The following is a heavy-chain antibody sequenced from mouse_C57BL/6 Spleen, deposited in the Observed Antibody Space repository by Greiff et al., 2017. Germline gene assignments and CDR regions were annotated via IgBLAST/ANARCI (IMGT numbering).Heavy chain of an antibody. CDR3: ARSYYGNYVDFDY. J-gene: IGHJ2*01. CDR2: INPNNGGT. V-gene: IGHV1-26*01. D-gene: IGHD2-1*01. Sequence: EVQLQQSGPELVKPGASVKISCKASGYTFTDYYMNWVKQSHGKSLEWIGDINPNNGGTSYNQKFKGKATLTVDKSSSTAYMELRSLTSEDSAVYYCARSYYGNYVDFDYWGQGTTLTVSS. CDR1: GYTFTDYY.